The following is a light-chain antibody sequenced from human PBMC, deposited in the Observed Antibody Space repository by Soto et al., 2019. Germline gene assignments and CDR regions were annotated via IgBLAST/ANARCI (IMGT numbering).Light chain of an antibody. Sequence: DIQMTQSPSTLSTSVGDRVTITCRASQSIYIYLAWYQQKPGKAPKLLIYKASSLESGVSSRFSGSGSGTEFTLAISSLQPDDFATYYCQQYDTYSRTFGQGTKVEIK. CDR3: QQYDTYSRT. CDR2: KAS. J-gene: IGKJ1*01. V-gene: IGKV1-5*03. CDR1: QSIYIY.